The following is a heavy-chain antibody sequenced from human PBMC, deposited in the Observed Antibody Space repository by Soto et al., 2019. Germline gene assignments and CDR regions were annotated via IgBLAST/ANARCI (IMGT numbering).Heavy chain of an antibody. J-gene: IGHJ5*02. D-gene: IGHD6-19*01. CDR3: ARVRGSGWWFDP. Sequence: QVQLVQSGAEVKKPGASVKVSCKASGYTFTSYAMHWVRQAPGQRLEWMGWINAGNGNTKYSQKFQRRVTITRDTSASTAYMELSSLRSEDTAVYYCARVRGSGWWFDPWGQGTLVTVSS. CDR1: GYTFTSYA. CDR2: INAGNGNT. V-gene: IGHV1-3*01.